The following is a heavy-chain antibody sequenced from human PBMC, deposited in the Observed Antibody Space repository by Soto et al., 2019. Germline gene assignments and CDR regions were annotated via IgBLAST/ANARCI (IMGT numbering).Heavy chain of an antibody. CDR3: ARRPLAMENVYFDL. CDR1: GGTFSSYT. V-gene: IGHV1-69*02. CDR2: IIPILGIA. J-gene: IGHJ2*01. D-gene: IGHD5-18*01. Sequence: QVQLVQSGAEVKKPGSSVKVSCKASGGTFSSYTISWVRQAPGQGLEWMGRIIPILGIANYAQKFQGRVTITADKPPSTAYMELSSLRSEDTAVYYCARRPLAMENVYFDLWGGGTLVTVSS.